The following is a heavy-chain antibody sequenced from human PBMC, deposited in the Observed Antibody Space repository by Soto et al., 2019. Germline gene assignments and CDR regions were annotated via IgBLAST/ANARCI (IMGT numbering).Heavy chain of an antibody. J-gene: IGHJ3*01. D-gene: IGHD2-21*01. Sequence: EVPLVESGGDLVQPAGALRLTCAASGFAFGSYTMNWVRQAPGKGLEWISYIGSYISVAESVKGRFTISRDTAKNSLYLPMNSLRDEVTAVYYCVRDDRLAFEVWGQGTRVTVPS. CDR3: VRDDRLAFEV. CDR2: IGSYIS. V-gene: IGHV3-48*02. CDR1: GFAFGSYT.